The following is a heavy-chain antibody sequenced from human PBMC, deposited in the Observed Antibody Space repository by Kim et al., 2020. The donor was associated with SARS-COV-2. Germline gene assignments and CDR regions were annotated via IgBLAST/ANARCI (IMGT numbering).Heavy chain of an antibody. Sequence: GGSLRLSCAASGFTFSSYGMHWVRQAPGKGLEWVAVISYDGSNKYYADSVKGRFTISRDNSKNTLYLQMNSLRAEDTAVYYCAKELGFLEWQGADYWGQGTLVTVSS. J-gene: IGHJ4*02. D-gene: IGHD3-3*01. CDR2: ISYDGSNK. CDR1: GFTFSSYG. CDR3: AKELGFLEWQGADY. V-gene: IGHV3-30*18.